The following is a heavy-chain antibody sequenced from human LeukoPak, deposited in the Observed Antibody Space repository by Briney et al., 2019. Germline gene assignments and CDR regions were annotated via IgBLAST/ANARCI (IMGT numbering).Heavy chain of an antibody. CDR1: GFTFRNSA. J-gene: IGHJ4*02. Sequence: PGGSLRLSCAASGFTFRNSAMSWVRQAPGKELEWVSTISGSGVGTYYADSVKGRFTISKDNFKNTLYLQMNSLRAEDTAVYYCAKNNWNDMPFVDDWGQGTLVTVSS. D-gene: IGHD1-20*01. V-gene: IGHV3-23*01. CDR3: AKNNWNDMPFVDD. CDR2: ISGSGVGT.